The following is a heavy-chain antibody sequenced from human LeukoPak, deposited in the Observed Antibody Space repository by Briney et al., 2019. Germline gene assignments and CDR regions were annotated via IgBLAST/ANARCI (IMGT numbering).Heavy chain of an antibody. D-gene: IGHD3-10*01. CDR1: GRSISSSSYY. J-gene: IGHJ4*02. V-gene: IGHV4-39*07. Sequence: SETLSLTCTVSGRSISSSSYYWGWIRQPPGKGLEWIGSIYYSGSTYYNPSLKSRVTISVDTSKNQFSLKLSSVTAADTAVYYCAGLWFGESFPDYWGQGTLVTVSS. CDR2: IYYSGST. CDR3: AGLWFGESFPDY.